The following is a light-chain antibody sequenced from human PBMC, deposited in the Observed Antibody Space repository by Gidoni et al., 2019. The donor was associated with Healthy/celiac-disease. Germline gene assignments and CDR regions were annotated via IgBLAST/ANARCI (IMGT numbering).Light chain of an antibody. J-gene: IGKJ5*01. CDR2: DAS. CDR1: QDISHY. Sequence: DIQMTQSPSSLSASVGDRVTITCQASQDISHYLTWYQQKPGKAPKLLIYDASNLETGVPSRFSGSGSGTDFTFTISSLQPEDIATYYCQQYDNLPRTFGQGTRLEIK. CDR3: QQYDNLPRT. V-gene: IGKV1-33*01.